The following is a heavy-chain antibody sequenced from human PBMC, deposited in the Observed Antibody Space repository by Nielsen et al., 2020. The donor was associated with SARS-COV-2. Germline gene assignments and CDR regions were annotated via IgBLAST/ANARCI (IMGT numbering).Heavy chain of an antibody. CDR2: IYYSGST. CDR3: ARQGSITIFGVVIPGYYYYGMDV. Sequence: WIRQPPGKGLEWIGSIYYSGSTYYNPSLKSRVTISVDTSKNQFSLKLSSVTAADTAVYYCARQGSITIFGVVIPGYYYYGMDVWGQGTTVTVSS. J-gene: IGHJ6*02. V-gene: IGHV4-39*01. D-gene: IGHD3-3*01.